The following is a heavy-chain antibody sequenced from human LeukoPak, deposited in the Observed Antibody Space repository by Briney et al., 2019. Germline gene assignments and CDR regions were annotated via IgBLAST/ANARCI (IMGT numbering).Heavy chain of an antibody. V-gene: IGHV4-34*01. CDR2: INRSGIT. CDR1: DESFNNYF. J-gene: IGHJ6*03. CDR3: ARGRKYYDILTGYYRPSHYFYMDV. D-gene: IGHD3-9*01. Sequence: PSETLSLTCTVYDESFNNYFWNWIRQSPGKGLEWIGEINRSGITSYNPSLKGRLTTSADMSKNQFSLNLTSVTAADTAVYFCARGRKYYDILTGYYRPSHYFYMDVWGNGTTVTVSS.